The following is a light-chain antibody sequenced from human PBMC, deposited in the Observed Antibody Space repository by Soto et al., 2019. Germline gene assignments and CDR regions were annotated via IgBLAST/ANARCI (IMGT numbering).Light chain of an antibody. V-gene: IGLV2-14*01. Sequence: QSVLTHPASVSGSPGQSITISCTGTSSDVGGYEYVSWYQHHPGKAPKLMIYEVSNRPSGVSHRFSGSKSGNTASLTISGLQAEDEADYYCSSYTTANTYVFGTGTKVTVL. CDR3: SSYTTANTYV. CDR2: EVS. J-gene: IGLJ1*01. CDR1: SSDVGGYEY.